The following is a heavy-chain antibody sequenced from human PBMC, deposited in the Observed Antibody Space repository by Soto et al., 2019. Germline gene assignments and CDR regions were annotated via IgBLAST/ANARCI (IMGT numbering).Heavy chain of an antibody. CDR3: ARGVSAGVDY. Sequence: VASVKVSCNASGYSFTSLDINWVRQTAGQGLEWMGWMQPSTGRTGYAQKSQGRVTMTRDTSINTAYMELTTLTTDDTAFYYCARGVSAGVDYWGQGTLVTVSS. CDR1: GYSFTSLD. D-gene: IGHD1-26*01. CDR2: MQPSTGRT. V-gene: IGHV1-8*01. J-gene: IGHJ4*02.